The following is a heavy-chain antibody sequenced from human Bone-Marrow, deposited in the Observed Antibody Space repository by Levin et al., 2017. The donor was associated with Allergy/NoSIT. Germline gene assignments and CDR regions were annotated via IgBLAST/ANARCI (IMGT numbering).Heavy chain of an antibody. CDR3: SRDSAGRPGDY. J-gene: IGHJ4*02. CDR2: ISGGFTI. CDR1: GFSFRDYE. V-gene: IGHV3-69-1*02. D-gene: IGHD6-19*01. Sequence: GESLKISCVASGFSFRDYEMNWVRQAPGKGLEWVSYISGGFTIYYADSVKGRFTISRDNAKNSLFLQMNSLRAEDTAIYYCSRDSAGRPGDYWGQGTLVSVSS.